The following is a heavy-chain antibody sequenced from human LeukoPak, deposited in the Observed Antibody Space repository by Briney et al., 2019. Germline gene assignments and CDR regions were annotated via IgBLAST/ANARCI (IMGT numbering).Heavy chain of an antibody. V-gene: IGHV1-2*02. Sequence: ASVKVSCKASGYTFTGYYMHWVRQAPGQGLEWMGWINPNSGGTNYAQKFQGRVTMTRDTSISTAYMELSRLRSDDTAVYYCARDGKSSSWSPPRYYFDYWGQGTLVTVSS. D-gene: IGHD6-13*01. CDR3: ARDGKSSSWSPPRYYFDY. J-gene: IGHJ4*02. CDR2: INPNSGGT. CDR1: GYTFTGYY.